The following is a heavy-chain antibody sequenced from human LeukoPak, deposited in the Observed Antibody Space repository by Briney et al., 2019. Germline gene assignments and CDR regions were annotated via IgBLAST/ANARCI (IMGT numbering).Heavy chain of an antibody. D-gene: IGHD1-26*01. CDR1: GYSISTGYY. J-gene: IGHJ6*03. Sequence: PSETLSLTCTVSGYSISTGYYWDWIRQPPGKGLEWIGTFYHGGSTYYNPSLKSRVTMSVDTSKNQFSLKLSSVTAADTAVYYCARISSVWVKDFYYYMDVWGKGTTVTVSS. CDR3: ARISSVWVKDFYYYMDV. CDR2: FYHGGST. V-gene: IGHV4-38-2*02.